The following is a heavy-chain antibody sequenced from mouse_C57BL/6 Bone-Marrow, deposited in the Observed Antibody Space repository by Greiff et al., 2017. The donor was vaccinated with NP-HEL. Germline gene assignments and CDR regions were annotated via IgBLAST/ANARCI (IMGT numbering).Heavy chain of an antibody. J-gene: IGHJ2*01. CDR1: GYAFSSSW. Sequence: VQLQQSGPELVKPGASVKISCKASGYAFSSSWMNWVKQRPGKGLEWIGRIYPGDGDTNYNGKFKGKATLTVDKSSSTAYMQLSSLTSEDSAVYFCTRTGTPFDYWGQGTTLTVSS. V-gene: IGHV1-82*01. D-gene: IGHD4-1*01. CDR2: IYPGDGDT. CDR3: TRTGTPFDY.